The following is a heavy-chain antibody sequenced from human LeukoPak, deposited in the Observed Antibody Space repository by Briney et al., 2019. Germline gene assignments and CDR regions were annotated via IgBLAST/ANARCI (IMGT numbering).Heavy chain of an antibody. V-gene: IGHV3-21*01. CDR1: GFTFSTYT. Sequence: GGCLRLSCAASGFTFSTYTMNWVRQAPGKGLEWVSSISPSGNSVWYADPLKGRSTISRDNAKNSLFLQVNTLRADDTAAYYCGRDVLGESGAGGYWGQGTLVTVSS. J-gene: IGHJ4*02. CDR3: GRDVLGESGAGGY. CDR2: ISPSGNSV. D-gene: IGHD3-10*01.